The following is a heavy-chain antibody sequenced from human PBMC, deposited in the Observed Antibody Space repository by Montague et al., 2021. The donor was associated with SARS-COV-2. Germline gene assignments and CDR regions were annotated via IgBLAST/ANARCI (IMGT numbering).Heavy chain of an antibody. Sequence: SETLSLTCAVYGGSISGYYWSWIRQPAGKALEWIGDINQSGSTNYNPSLKSRVTLSVDTSKKQFSLKLSSLTAADTAVYYCARVAGGYYHDSSAYFDYWGQGSLVTVSS. CDR2: INQSGST. CDR3: ARVAGGYYHDSSAYFDY. J-gene: IGHJ4*02. D-gene: IGHD3-22*01. V-gene: IGHV4-34*01. CDR1: GGSISGYY.